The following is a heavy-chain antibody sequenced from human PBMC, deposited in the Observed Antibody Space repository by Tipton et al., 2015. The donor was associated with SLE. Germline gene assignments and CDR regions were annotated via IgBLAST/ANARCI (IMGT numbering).Heavy chain of an antibody. Sequence: TLSLTCTVSGGSISSSSYYWSWIRQHPGKGLEWIGYIYYSGSTYYNPSLKSRVTISVDRSKNQFSLKLSSVTAADTAVYYCARRLTRYSGYDYFDYWGQGTLVTVSS. D-gene: IGHD5-12*01. CDR3: ARRLTRYSGYDYFDY. V-gene: IGHV4-31*03. J-gene: IGHJ4*02. CDR1: GGSISSSSYY. CDR2: IYYSGST.